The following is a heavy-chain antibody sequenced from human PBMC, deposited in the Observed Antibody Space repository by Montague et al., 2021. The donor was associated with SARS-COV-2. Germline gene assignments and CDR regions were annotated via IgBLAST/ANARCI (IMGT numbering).Heavy chain of an antibody. J-gene: IGHJ6*02. CDR1: GGSIRSGSYY. CDR2: IYSSGST. Sequence: TLSLTCTVSGGSIRSGSYYWSWIRQPAGKGLEWIGRIYSSGSTNYNPSLKSRVTMSVDTSKNQFSLKVSSVTAADTAVYYCARDYGDYSYYYGLDVWGQGATVTDSS. V-gene: IGHV4-61*02. CDR3: ARDYGDYSYYYGLDV. D-gene: IGHD4-17*01.